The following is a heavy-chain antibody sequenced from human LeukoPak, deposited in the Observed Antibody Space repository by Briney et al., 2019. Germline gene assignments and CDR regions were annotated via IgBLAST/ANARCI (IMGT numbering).Heavy chain of an antibody. J-gene: IGHJ3*02. Sequence: GGSLRLSCAASGFTFSSYSMNWVRQAPGKGLEWVSSISSSSSYIYYADSVKGRFAISRDNAKNSLYLQMNSLRAEDTAVYYCASLGIYSIKWRAIDAFDIWGQGTMVTVSS. CDR1: GFTFSSYS. V-gene: IGHV3-21*01. D-gene: IGHD3-3*02. CDR2: ISSSSSYI. CDR3: ASLGIYSIKWRAIDAFDI.